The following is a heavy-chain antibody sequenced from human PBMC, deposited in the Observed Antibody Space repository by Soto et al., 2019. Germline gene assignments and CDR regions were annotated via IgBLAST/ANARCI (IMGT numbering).Heavy chain of an antibody. D-gene: IGHD3-9*01. CDR3: TRVRDILTGPEVFDY. CDR1: GFTFGDYA. Sequence: HPGGSLRLSCTASGFTFGDYAMSWFRQAPGKGLEWVGFIRSKAYGGTTEYAASVKGRFTISRDDSKSIAYLQMNSLKTEDTAVYYCTRVRDILTGPEVFDYWGQGTLVTVSS. V-gene: IGHV3-49*03. J-gene: IGHJ4*02. CDR2: IRSKAYGGTT.